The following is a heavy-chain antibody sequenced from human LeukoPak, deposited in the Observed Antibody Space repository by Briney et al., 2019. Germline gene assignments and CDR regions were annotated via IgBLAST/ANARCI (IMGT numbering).Heavy chain of an antibody. CDR2: INHSGST. Sequence: KPSETLSLTCAVYGGSFSGYYWSWIRQPPGKGLEWIGEINHSGSTNYNPSLKSRVTISVDTSKNQFSLKLSSVTAADTAVYYCALRMVYAIRWFDPWGQGTLVTVSS. D-gene: IGHD2-8*01. J-gene: IGHJ5*02. CDR1: GGSFSGYY. V-gene: IGHV4-34*01. CDR3: ALRMVYAIRWFDP.